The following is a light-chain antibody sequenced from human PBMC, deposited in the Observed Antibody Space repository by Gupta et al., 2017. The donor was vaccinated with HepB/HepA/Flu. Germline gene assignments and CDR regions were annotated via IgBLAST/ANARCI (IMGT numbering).Light chain of an antibody. V-gene: IGKV3-20*01. CDR3: QQYGSSPVT. Sequence: EIVFTQSPGPPSFSPGEKATLSCRASRSVSRSYLTWYQKNPAQSPPLLIYGASSRATGVPDRFSGSGSGTDFTLTISRLEPVDFAVYYCQQYGSSPVTFGQGTKVEIK. J-gene: IGKJ1*01. CDR2: GAS. CDR1: RSVSRSY.